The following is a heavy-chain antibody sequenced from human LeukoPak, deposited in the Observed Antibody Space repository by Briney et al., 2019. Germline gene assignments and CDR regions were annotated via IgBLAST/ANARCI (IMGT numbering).Heavy chain of an antibody. Sequence: SETLSLTCTVSGGSISSYYWSWIRQPPGKGLEWIGYIYYSGSTNYNPSLNSRVTISVDTSKNQFSLKLSSVTAADTAVYYCARHSRRAVAGTVDYWGQGTLVTVSS. CDR2: IYYSGST. CDR1: GGSISSYY. J-gene: IGHJ4*02. CDR3: ARHSRRAVAGTVDY. V-gene: IGHV4-59*08. D-gene: IGHD6-19*01.